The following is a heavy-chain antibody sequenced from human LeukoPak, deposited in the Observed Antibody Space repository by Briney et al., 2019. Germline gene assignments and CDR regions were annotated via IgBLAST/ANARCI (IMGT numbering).Heavy chain of an antibody. CDR1: GGTFSSYA. CDR3: AREGTDYSYDWFDP. CDR2: INPSGGST. J-gene: IGHJ5*02. V-gene: IGHV1-46*01. D-gene: IGHD4-11*01. Sequence: ASVKVSCKASGGTFSSYAISWVRQAPGQGLEWMGIINPSGGSTSYAQKFQGRVTMTRDTSTSTVYMELSSLRSEDTAVYYCAREGTDYSYDWFDPWGQGTLVTVSS.